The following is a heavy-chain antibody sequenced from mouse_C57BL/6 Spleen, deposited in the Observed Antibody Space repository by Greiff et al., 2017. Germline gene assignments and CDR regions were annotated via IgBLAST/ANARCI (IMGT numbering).Heavy chain of an antibody. CDR1: GYTFTGYW. V-gene: IGHV1-9*01. CDR3: ARWGTGTTLAY. Sequence: QVQLQQSGAELMKPGASVKLSCKATGYTFTGYWIEWVKQRPGHGLEWIGEILPGSGSTNYNEKFKGKATFTADTSSNTAYMQLSSLTTEDSAIYYCARWGTGTTLAYWGQGTLVTVSA. CDR2: ILPGSGST. J-gene: IGHJ3*01. D-gene: IGHD4-1*01.